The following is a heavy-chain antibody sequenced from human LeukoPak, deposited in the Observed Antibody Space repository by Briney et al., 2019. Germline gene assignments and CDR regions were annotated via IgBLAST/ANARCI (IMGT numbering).Heavy chain of an antibody. D-gene: IGHD4-17*01. CDR2: IIPILGIA. CDR1: GGTFSSYA. CDR3: ARSLTTVTTYWFDP. J-gene: IGHJ5*02. Sequence: SVKVSCKASGGTFSSYAISWVRQAPGQGLEWMGRIIPILGIANYAQKFQGRVTITADKSTSTAYMELSSLRSEDTAVCYCARSLTTVTTYWFDPWGQGTLVTVSS. V-gene: IGHV1-69*04.